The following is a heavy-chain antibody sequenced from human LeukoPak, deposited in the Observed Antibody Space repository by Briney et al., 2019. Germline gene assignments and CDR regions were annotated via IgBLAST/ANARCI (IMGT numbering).Heavy chain of an antibody. CDR2: IHDSGST. CDR1: GGTISSYY. D-gene: IGHD6-19*01. V-gene: IGHV4-59*08. Sequence: PSETLSLTCTVSGGTISSYYWNWIRQPPGKGLEWIGYIHDSGSTKYNPSLKSRVAISVDTSKNQFSPKLSSVTTADTAVYYCARWYYSGWAFDYGGQGTLVTVSS. J-gene: IGHJ4*02. CDR3: ARWYYSGWAFDY.